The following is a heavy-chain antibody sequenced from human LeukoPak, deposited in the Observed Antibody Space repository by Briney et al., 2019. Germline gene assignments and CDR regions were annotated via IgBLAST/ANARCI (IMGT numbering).Heavy chain of an antibody. CDR3: ATTQWLVDAFDI. V-gene: IGHV3-23*01. Sequence: PGGSLRLSCAASGFTFSSYAMSWVRQAPGKGLEWVSAISGSGGSTYYADSVKGRLTISRDNSKNTLYLQMNSLGAEDTAVYYCATTQWLVDAFDIWGQGTMVTVSS. CDR2: ISGSGGST. CDR1: GFTFSSYA. J-gene: IGHJ3*02. D-gene: IGHD6-19*01.